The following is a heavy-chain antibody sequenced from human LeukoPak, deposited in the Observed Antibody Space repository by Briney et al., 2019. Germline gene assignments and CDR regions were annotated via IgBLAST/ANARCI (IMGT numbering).Heavy chain of an antibody. J-gene: IGHJ4*02. D-gene: IGHD5-18*01. CDR2: IYYSGST. Sequence: SQTLSLTCTVSGGSISSGGYYWSWFRQHPGKGLEWIGYIYYSGSTYYNPSLKSRVTISVDTSKNQFSLKLSSVTAADTAVYYCARARGYSYGSRYFDYWGQGTLVTVSS. CDR1: GGSISSGGYY. CDR3: ARARGYSYGSRYFDY. V-gene: IGHV4-31*03.